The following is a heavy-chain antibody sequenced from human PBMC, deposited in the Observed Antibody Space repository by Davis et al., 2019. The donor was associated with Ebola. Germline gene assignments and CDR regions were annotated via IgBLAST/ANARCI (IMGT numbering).Heavy chain of an antibody. CDR1: GYTFSDLS. Sequence: ASVKVSCKVFGYTFSDLSIHWVRQAPGKGLEWMGGFDPEDGQTIDAQKFQGRVTLTEDTSADTAYLELSSLTPEDTAVYYCATDNPQNVASIPIPAAGTHVSDYYCMDFLGTGATVTVSS. CDR2: FDPEDGQT. V-gene: IGHV1-24*01. CDR3: ATDNPQNVASIPIPAAGTHVSDYYCMDF. J-gene: IGHJ6*03. D-gene: IGHD6-25*01.